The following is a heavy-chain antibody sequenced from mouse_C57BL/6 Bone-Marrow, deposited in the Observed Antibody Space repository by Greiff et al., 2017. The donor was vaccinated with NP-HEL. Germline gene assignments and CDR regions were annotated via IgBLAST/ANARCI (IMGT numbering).Heavy chain of an antibody. CDR1: GYTFTSYG. CDR2: IYPRSGNT. V-gene: IGHV1-81*01. D-gene: IGHD2-1*01. Sequence: LQESGAELARPGASVKLSCKASGYTFTSYGISWVKQRTGQGLEWIGEIYPRSGNTYYNEKFKGKATLTADKSSSTAYMELRSLTSEDSAVYFCARAVYGNLDYWGQGTTLTVSS. CDR3: ARAVYGNLDY. J-gene: IGHJ2*01.